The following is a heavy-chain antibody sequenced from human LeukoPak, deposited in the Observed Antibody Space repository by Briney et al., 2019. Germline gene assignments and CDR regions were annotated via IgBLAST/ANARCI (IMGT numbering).Heavy chain of an antibody. D-gene: IGHD3-3*01. V-gene: IGHV3-30*03. CDR3: ARVWSGYIDY. Sequence: GGALRLSCAASGFTFSSYGMHWVRQAPGKGLEGVAVISYDGSNKYYADSVNGRFTISRENSKNTLYLQMNSLRAEDRAVYYCARVWSGYIDYWGQGTLVTVSS. CDR1: GFTFSSYG. J-gene: IGHJ4*02. CDR2: ISYDGSNK.